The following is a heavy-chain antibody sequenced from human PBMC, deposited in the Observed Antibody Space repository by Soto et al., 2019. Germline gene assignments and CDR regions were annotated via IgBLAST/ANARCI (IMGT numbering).Heavy chain of an antibody. CDR3: ATGRITGTTFDY. CDR2: FDPEDGET. CDR1: GYTLTELS. V-gene: IGHV1-24*01. J-gene: IGHJ4*02. Sequence: ASVKVSCKVSGYTLTELSMHWVRQAPGKGLEWMGGFDPEDGETIYAQKVQGRVTMTEDTSTDTAYMELSSLRSEDTAVYYCATGRITGTTFDYWGQGTLVTVSS. D-gene: IGHD1-20*01.